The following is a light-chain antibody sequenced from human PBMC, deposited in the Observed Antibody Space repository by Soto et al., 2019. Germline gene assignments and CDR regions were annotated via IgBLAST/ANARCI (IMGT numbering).Light chain of an antibody. CDR2: AAS. Sequence: DIQMTQSPSSLSACVGDRVTITCRASQSISSYLNWYQQKPGKAPKLLIYAASSLQSGVPSRFSGSGSGTDFTLTISRLEPEDFAVYYCQQYGSSPLTSGGGTRWIS. V-gene: IGKV1-39*01. CDR1: QSISSY. CDR3: QQYGSSPLT. J-gene: IGKJ4*01.